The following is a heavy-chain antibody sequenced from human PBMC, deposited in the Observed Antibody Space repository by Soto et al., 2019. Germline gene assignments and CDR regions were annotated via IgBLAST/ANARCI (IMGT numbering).Heavy chain of an antibody. V-gene: IGHV4-31*03. D-gene: IGHD7-27*01. Sequence: SETLSLTCTVSGGSISSGGYYWSWIRQHPGKGLEWIGYIYYSGSTYYNPSLKSRVTISVDTSKNQFSLKLSSVTAADTAVYYCAREGNWDTSPRFDPWGQGTLVTVSS. CDR3: AREGNWDTSPRFDP. CDR1: GGSISSGGYY. CDR2: IYYSGST. J-gene: IGHJ5*02.